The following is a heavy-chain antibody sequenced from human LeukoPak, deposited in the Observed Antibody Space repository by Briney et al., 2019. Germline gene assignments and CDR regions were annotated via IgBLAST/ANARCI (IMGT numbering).Heavy chain of an antibody. V-gene: IGHV4-34*01. J-gene: IGHJ3*02. CDR3: ASIHQVRGSHTFDI. CDR1: GGSFSDYF. Sequence: PSVTLSLTCAVYGGSFSDYFWSWVRQPPGRGLEWIGEINQRGSSTYNPSLKSRVTMSVDTSKNQLSLKMTSVTAADTAVYYCASIHQVRGSHTFDIWGQGTMVTVSS. CDR2: INQRGSS. D-gene: IGHD3-10*01.